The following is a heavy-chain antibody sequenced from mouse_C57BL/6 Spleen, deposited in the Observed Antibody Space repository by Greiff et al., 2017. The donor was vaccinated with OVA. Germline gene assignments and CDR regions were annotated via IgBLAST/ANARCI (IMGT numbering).Heavy chain of an antibody. Sequence: VQLQLSGAELVRPGASVKLSCTASGFNIKDDYMHWVKQRPEQGLEWIGWIDPENGDTEYASKFQGKATITADTSSNTADLQLSSLTSEDTAVYYCTTRYYGSRDYARDYWGQGTSVTVSS. J-gene: IGHJ4*01. CDR1: GFNIKDDY. CDR2: IDPENGDT. D-gene: IGHD1-1*01. V-gene: IGHV14-4*01. CDR3: TTRYYGSRDYARDY.